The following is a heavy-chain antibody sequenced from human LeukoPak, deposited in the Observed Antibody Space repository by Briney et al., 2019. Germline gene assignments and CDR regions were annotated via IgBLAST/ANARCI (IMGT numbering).Heavy chain of an antibody. V-gene: IGHV1-18*01. CDR1: GYTFTSSY. Sequence: GASVKVSCTASGYTFTSSYINWVRQAPGQGLEWMGWVSAYNGKTSYVQNFQGRVTMTTDSSTNTAYMDLTSLTSDDTAVYYCARGGTYYPCIDYWGQGTLVTVSS. D-gene: IGHD1-26*01. CDR2: VSAYNGKT. J-gene: IGHJ4*02. CDR3: ARGGTYYPCIDY.